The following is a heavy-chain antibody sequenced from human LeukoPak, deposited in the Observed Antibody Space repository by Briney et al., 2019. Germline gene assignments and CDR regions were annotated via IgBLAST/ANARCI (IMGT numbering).Heavy chain of an antibody. CDR3: AREVSGSGGYFQR. CDR2: IIPILGIA. CDR1: GGTFSSYA. J-gene: IGHJ1*01. D-gene: IGHD3-10*01. Sequence: SVKVSCKASGGTFSSYAISWVRQAPGQGLEWMGRIIPILGIANYAQKFQGRVTITADTSASTAYMELSSLRSEDTAVYYCAREVSGSGGYFQRWGQGTLVTVSS. V-gene: IGHV1-69*04.